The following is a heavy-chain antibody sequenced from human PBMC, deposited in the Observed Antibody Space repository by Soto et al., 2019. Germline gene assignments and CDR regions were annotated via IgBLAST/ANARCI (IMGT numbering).Heavy chain of an antibody. V-gene: IGHV1-69*13. CDR1: GGTFSSYA. CDR2: IIPIFGTA. CDR3: ARDYREYYDSSGYYGQDNWFDP. Sequence: GASVKVSCKASGGTFSSYAISWVRQAPGQGLEWMGGIIPIFGTANYAQKFQGRVTITADESTSTAYMELSSLRSEDTAVYYCARDYREYYDSSGYYGQDNWFDPWGQGTLVTVSS. D-gene: IGHD3-22*01. J-gene: IGHJ5*02.